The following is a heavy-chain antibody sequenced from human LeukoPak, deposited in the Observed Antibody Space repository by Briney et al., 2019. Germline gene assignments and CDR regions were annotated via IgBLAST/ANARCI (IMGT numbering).Heavy chain of an antibody. CDR1: GFTFDDYA. V-gene: IGHV3-43*02. Sequence: GGSLRLSCAASGFTFDDYAMHWVRQAPGKGLEWVSLISGDGGSTYYADSVKGRFTISRDNSKNSLYLQMNSLRTEDTALYYCAKGPLAYCGGDCYSSYYYYGMDVWGQGTTVTVSS. D-gene: IGHD2-21*02. CDR2: ISGDGGST. CDR3: AKGPLAYCGGDCYSSYYYYGMDV. J-gene: IGHJ6*02.